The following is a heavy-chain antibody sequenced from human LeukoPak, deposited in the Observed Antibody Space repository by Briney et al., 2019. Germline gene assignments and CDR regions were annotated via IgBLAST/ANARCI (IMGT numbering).Heavy chain of an antibody. J-gene: IGHJ4*02. CDR1: GFTFSSYA. V-gene: IGHV3-23*01. D-gene: IGHD4-23*01. Sequence: GGSLRLSCAASGFTFSSYAMSWVRQAPGKGLEWVSAIIGSGGSTYYADSVKGRFTISRDNSKNTLYLQMNSLRAEDTAVYYCAKARWAPTYYDYWGQGTLVTVSS. CDR2: IIGSGGST. CDR3: AKARWAPTYYDY.